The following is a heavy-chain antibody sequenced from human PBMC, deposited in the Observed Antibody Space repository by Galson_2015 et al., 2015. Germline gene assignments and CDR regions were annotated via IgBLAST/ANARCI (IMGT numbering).Heavy chain of an antibody. V-gene: IGHV3-7*01. CDR2: IKQDGSEK. J-gene: IGHJ4*02. CDR1: GFTFSSYW. D-gene: IGHD6-6*01. Sequence: SLRLSCAASGFTFSSYWMSWVRQAPGKGLEWVANIKQDGSEKYYVDSVKGRFTISRDNAKNSLYLRMNSLRAEDTAVYYCARDGGRDSSSSLIQLYYFDYWGQGTLVTVSS. CDR3: ARDGGRDSSSSLIQLYYFDY.